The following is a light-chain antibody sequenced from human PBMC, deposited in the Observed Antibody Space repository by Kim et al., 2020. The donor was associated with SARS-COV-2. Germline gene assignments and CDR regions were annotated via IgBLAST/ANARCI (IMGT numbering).Light chain of an antibody. Sequence: GQKVTISCSGSTSNIGNNYVAWFQQFPGTAPKLLISDNDERPSGIPDRISGSKSGTSATLVITGLQTGDEADYYCATWDSSLNAGVFGTATKVTVL. CDR2: DND. CDR3: ATWDSSLNAGV. CDR1: TSNIGNNY. V-gene: IGLV1-51*01. J-gene: IGLJ1*01.